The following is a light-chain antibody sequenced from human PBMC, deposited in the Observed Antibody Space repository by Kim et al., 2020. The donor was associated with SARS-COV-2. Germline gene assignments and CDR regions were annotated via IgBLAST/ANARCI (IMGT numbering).Light chain of an antibody. CDR3: QQYDTSPLT. J-gene: IGKJ4*01. Sequence: ENVLTQSPGTLSLSPGERATLSCRASQSLSSNYLAWYQQKPGQAPRLVIYGASSRATDIPDRFSGSGSGTDFTLTISRLEPEDFAVYFCQQYDTSPLTFGGGTKVDIK. CDR2: GAS. V-gene: IGKV3-20*01. CDR1: QSLSSNY.